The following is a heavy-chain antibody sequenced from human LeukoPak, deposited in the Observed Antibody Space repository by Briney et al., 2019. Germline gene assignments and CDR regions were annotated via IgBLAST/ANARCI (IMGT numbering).Heavy chain of an antibody. CDR3: AREWQLSN. J-gene: IGHJ4*02. CDR1: GFTFSSYA. CDR2: ISYDGSNK. V-gene: IGHV3-30*04. D-gene: IGHD1-26*01. Sequence: GGSLRLSCAASGFTFSSYAMHWVRQAPGKGLEWVAVISYDGSNKYYADSVKGRFTISRDNSKNTLYLQMNSLRAEDTAVYYCAREWQLSNRGQGTLVTVSS.